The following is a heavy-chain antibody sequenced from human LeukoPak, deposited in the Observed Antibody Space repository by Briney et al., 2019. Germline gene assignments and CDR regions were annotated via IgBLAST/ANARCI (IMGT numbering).Heavy chain of an antibody. V-gene: IGHV3-30*02. D-gene: IGHD6-13*01. CDR2: IRYDGSNK. Sequence: GGSLRLSCAASGFIFSSYAVHWVRQAPGKGLEWVAFIRYDGSNKYYADSVKGRFTISRDNSKNTLYLQMNSLRAEDTAIYYCAKGVAAPEAPFADHWGQGTLVTVSS. J-gene: IGHJ4*02. CDR1: GFIFSSYA. CDR3: AKGVAAPEAPFADH.